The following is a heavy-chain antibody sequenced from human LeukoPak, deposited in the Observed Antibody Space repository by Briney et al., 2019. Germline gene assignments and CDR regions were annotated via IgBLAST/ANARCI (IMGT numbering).Heavy chain of an antibody. CDR1: GGSFSGYY. CDR2: INHSGST. V-gene: IGHV4-34*01. D-gene: IGHD2-15*01. Sequence: SETLSLTCAVYGGSFSGYYWSWIRRPPGKGLEWIGEINHSGSTNYNPSLKSRVTISVDTSKNQFSLKLSSVTAADTAVYYCARGLQCSGGSCYPDAFDIWGQGTMVTVSS. CDR3: ARGLQCSGGSCYPDAFDI. J-gene: IGHJ3*02.